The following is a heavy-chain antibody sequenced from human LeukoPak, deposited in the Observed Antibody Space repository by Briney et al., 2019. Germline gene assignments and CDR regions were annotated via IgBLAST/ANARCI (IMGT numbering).Heavy chain of an antibody. J-gene: IGHJ6*03. V-gene: IGHV4-34*01. D-gene: IGHD3-3*01. CDR1: GGSFSGYY. CDR3: ASTIFTYYYYYMDV. CDR2: INLTGST. Sequence: SETLSLTCAVYGGSFSGYYWSWIRQPPGKGLEWIGEINLTGSTNYNPSLKSRVTISVDTSKNQFSLKLSSVTAADTAVYYCASTIFTYYYYYMDVWGKGTTVTVSS.